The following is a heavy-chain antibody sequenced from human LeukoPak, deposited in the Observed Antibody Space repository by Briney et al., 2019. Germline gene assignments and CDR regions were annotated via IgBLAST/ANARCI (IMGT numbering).Heavy chain of an antibody. Sequence: GGSLRLSCAASGFIFSSNAMHWVRQAPGKGLEWVAFIRYDGSNKDYADSVRGRFTISRDNSKNTLYLQMNSLRPEDTAVYYCTKSRGSGSYSPPNYFDPWGQGTLVTVSS. V-gene: IGHV3-30*02. CDR3: TKSRGSGSYSPPNYFDP. J-gene: IGHJ5*02. D-gene: IGHD3-10*01. CDR2: IRYDGSNK. CDR1: GFIFSSNA.